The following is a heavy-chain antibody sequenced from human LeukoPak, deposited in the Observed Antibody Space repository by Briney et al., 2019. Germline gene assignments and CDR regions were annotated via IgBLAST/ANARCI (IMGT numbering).Heavy chain of an antibody. CDR3: ARDRDYYDSNSFSPDAFDI. CDR1: GFTFSSYA. J-gene: IGHJ3*02. V-gene: IGHV3-30-3*01. Sequence: PGGSLRLSCAASGFTFSSYAMHWVRQAPGKGLEWVAVISYDGSNKYYADSVKGRFTISRDNVKNSLFLQMDSLRAEDTAVYYCARDRDYYDSNSFSPDAFDIWGQGTMVTVSS. CDR2: ISYDGSNK. D-gene: IGHD3-22*01.